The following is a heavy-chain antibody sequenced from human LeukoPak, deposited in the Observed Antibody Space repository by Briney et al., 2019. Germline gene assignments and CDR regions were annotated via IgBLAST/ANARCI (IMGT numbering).Heavy chain of an antibody. J-gene: IGHJ4*02. V-gene: IGHV3-30*03. CDR1: GFTFSSYG. CDR2: ISYDGSNK. Sequence: GGSLRLSCAASGFTFSSYGMHWVRQAPGKGLEWVAVISYDGSNKYYADSVKGRFTISRDNSKNTLYLQMNSLRAEDTAVYYCARGPRGGYYDSSGNQIDYWGQGTLVTVSS. D-gene: IGHD3-22*01. CDR3: ARGPRGGYYDSSGNQIDY.